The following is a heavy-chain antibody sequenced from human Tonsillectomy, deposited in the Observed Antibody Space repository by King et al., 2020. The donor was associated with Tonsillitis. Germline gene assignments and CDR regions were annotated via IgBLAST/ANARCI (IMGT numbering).Heavy chain of an antibody. CDR2: INPNSGGT. CDR1: GYTFTDYY. V-gene: IGHV1-2*02. CDR3: ASPFDLDF. J-gene: IGHJ4*02. D-gene: IGHD3-9*01. Sequence: VQLVESGAEVKKPGASVKVSCKASGYTFTDYYIHWVRQAPGQGLEWMGWINPNSGGTKYTQNFQGRVTMTRDTSISTAYMELSRLRSDDTAVYYCASPFDLDFWGQGTLVTVSS.